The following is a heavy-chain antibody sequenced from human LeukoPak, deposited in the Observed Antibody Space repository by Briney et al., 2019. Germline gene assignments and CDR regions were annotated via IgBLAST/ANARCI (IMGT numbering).Heavy chain of an antibody. CDR3: TRQTPPQYCSGGSCYSYNWFDP. V-gene: IGHV3-73*01. Sequence: PGGSLRLSCAASGFTFSGSAMHWVRQASGKGLEWVGRIRSKANSYATAYAASVKGRFTISRDDSKNTAYLQMNSLKTEDTAVYYCTRQTPPQYCSGGSCYSYNWFDPWGQGTLVTVSS. D-gene: IGHD2-15*01. CDR1: GFTFSGSA. J-gene: IGHJ5*02. CDR2: IRSKANSYAT.